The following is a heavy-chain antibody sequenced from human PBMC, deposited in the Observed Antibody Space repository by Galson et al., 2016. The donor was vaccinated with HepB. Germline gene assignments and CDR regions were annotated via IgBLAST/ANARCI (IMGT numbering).Heavy chain of an antibody. D-gene: IGHD6-13*01. J-gene: IGHJ5*02. CDR3: ARDVAGTFRYNWFDP. CDR1: GYTFTGYY. V-gene: IGHV1-2*04. Sequence: SGYTFTGYYMHWVRQVPGQGLEWMGWINPNSGGTNYAQKFQGWVTMTRDTSISTAYMELGRLRSDDTAVYYCARDVAGTFRYNWFDPWGQGTLVTVSS. CDR2: INPNSGGT.